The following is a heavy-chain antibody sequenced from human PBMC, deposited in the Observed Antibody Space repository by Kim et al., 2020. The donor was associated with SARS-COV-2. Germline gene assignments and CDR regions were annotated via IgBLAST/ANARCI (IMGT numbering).Heavy chain of an antibody. CDR3: ARSPLQYGSVSYSFLQYYYYYGMDV. CDR1: GYTFTSYG. Sequence: ASVKVSCKASGYTFTSYGISWVRQAPGQGLEWMGWISAYNGNTNYAQKLQGRVTMTTDTSTSTAYMEPRSLRSDDTAVYYCARSPLQYGSVSYSFLQYYYYYGMDVWGQGTTVTVSS. D-gene: IGHD3-10*01. J-gene: IGHJ6*02. V-gene: IGHV1-18*04. CDR2: ISAYNGNT.